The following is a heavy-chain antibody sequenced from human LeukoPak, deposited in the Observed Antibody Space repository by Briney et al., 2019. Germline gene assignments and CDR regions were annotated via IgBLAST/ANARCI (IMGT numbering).Heavy chain of an antibody. D-gene: IGHD4-23*01. V-gene: IGHV1-2*02. CDR3: ARDYGGNPHWLDP. J-gene: IGHJ5*02. CDR2: INPNSGGT. CDR1: GYTFTGYY. Sequence: ASVKVSCKASGYTFTGYYMHWVRQAPGQGLEWMGWINPNSGGTNYAQKFQGRVTMTRDTSISTAYMELSRLRSDDTAVYYCARDYGGNPHWLDPWGQGTLVTVSS.